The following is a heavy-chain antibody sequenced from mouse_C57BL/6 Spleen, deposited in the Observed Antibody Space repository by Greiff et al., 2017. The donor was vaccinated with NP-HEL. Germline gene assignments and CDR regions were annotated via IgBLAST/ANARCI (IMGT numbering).Heavy chain of an antibody. CDR1: GYSFTDYN. Sequence: VQLQQSGPELVKPGASVKISCKASGYSFTDYNMNWVKQSNGKGLEWIGVINPNYGTTSYNQKFKGKATLTVDQSSITAYMQLNSLTSEDSAVYYGAKEGYGYDAYAMDYWGQGTSVTVSS. CDR3: AKEGYGYDAYAMDY. V-gene: IGHV1-39*01. CDR2: INPNYGTT. J-gene: IGHJ4*01. D-gene: IGHD2-2*01.